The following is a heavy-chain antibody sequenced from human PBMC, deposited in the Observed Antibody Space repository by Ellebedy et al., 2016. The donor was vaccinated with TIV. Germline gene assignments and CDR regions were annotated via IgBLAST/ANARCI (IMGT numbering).Heavy chain of an antibody. Sequence: GESLKISCAGAGFTFSNYSMNWVRQASGKGLEWVSSIDSSSTYIYYADSVKGRFTISRDNAKNTLYLQMNSLKTEDTAVYYCAKKNGESTQVNGMDVWGQGTTVTVSS. CDR1: GFTFSNYS. CDR3: AKKNGESTQVNGMDV. V-gene: IGHV3-21*01. CDR2: IDSSSTYI. D-gene: IGHD3-10*01. J-gene: IGHJ6*02.